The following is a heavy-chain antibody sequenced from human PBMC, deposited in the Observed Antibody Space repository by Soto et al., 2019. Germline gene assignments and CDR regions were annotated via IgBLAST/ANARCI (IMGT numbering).Heavy chain of an antibody. V-gene: IGHV3-13*01. J-gene: IGHJ3*02. Sequence: PGGSLRLSCAASGFTFSSYDMHWVRQATGKGLEWVSAIGTAGDTYYPGSVKGRFTISRENAKNSLYLQMNSLRAGDTAVYYCARGRLGGLLFDIWGQGTMVTVSS. D-gene: IGHD2-15*01. CDR2: IGTAGDT. CDR1: GFTFSSYD. CDR3: ARGRLGGLLFDI.